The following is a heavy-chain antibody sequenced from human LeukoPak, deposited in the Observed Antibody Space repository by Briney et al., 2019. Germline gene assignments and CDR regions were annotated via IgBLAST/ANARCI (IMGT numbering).Heavy chain of an antibody. CDR1: GFTFSSYA. V-gene: IGHV3-30*04. CDR2: ISYDGSNK. J-gene: IGHJ4*02. Sequence: QPGESLRLSCAASGFTFSSYAMHWVRQAPGKGLEWVAVISYDGSNKYYADSVKGRFTISRDNSKNTLYLQMNSLRAEDTAVYYCARGRGVVVITAIDYWGQGTLVTVSP. CDR3: ARGRGVVVITAIDY. D-gene: IGHD3-22*01.